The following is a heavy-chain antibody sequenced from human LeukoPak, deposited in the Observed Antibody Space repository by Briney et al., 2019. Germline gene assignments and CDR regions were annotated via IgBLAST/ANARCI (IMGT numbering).Heavy chain of an antibody. CDR1: GGTFSSYA. J-gene: IGHJ6*02. Sequence: ASVKVSCKASGGTFSSYAISWVRQAPGQGLEWMGGIIPIFGTANYAQKFQGWVTMTRDTSISTAYMELSRLRSDDTAVYYCARGSIAVAGNYYYYGMDVWGQGTTVTVSS. CDR2: IIPIFGTA. V-gene: IGHV1-69*05. D-gene: IGHD6-19*01. CDR3: ARGSIAVAGNYYYYGMDV.